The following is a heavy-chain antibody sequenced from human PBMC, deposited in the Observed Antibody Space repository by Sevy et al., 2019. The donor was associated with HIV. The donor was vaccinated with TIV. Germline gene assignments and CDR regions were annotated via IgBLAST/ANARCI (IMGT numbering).Heavy chain of an antibody. D-gene: IGHD3-22*01. J-gene: IGHJ3*02. CDR1: GFTFSSYW. V-gene: IGHV3-7*01. CDR3: AREAHYYDSSGYYRNAFDI. CDR2: IKQDGSEK. Sequence: GGSLRLSCAASGFTFSSYWMSWVRQAPGKGPEWVANIKQDGSEKYYVDSVKGRFTISRDNAKNSLYLQMNGLRAEDTAVYYCAREAHYYDSSGYYRNAFDIWGQGTMVTVSS.